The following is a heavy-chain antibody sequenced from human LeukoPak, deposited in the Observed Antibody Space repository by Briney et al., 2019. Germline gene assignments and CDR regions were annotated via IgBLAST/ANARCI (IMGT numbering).Heavy chain of an antibody. J-gene: IGHJ4*02. V-gene: IGHV4-31*03. CDR3: AREYCSGGSCYLDY. D-gene: IGHD2-15*01. CDR2: IYYTGST. CDR1: GGSISSGGYY. Sequence: SETLSLTCTVSGGSISSGGYYWSWIRQHPGKGLEWIGYIYYTGSTYYNPSLKSRATISVDTSKNQFSLKLSSVTAADTAVYYCAREYCSGGSCYLDYWGQGTLVTVSP.